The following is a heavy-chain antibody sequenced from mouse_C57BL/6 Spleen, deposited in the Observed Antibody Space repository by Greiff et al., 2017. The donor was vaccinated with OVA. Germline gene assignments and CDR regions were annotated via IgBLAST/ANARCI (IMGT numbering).Heavy chain of an antibody. D-gene: IGHD2-1*01. V-gene: IGHV1-15*01. CDR1: GYTFTDYD. CDR2: IDPETGGT. CDR3: TRLYYGNSDY. Sequence: VQLQQSGAELVRPGASVTLSCKASGYTFTDYDMHWVKQTPVHGLEWIGAIDPETGGTAYNQKFKGKAILTADKSSSTAYMELRSLTSEDSAVYYCTRLYYGNSDYWGQGTTLTVSS. J-gene: IGHJ2*01.